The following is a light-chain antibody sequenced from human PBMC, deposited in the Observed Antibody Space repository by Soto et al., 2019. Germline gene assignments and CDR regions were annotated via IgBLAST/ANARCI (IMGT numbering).Light chain of an antibody. Sequence: SVLTQPPSVSGAPGQRVTISCTGSSSNIGAGYDIHWYQQLPGTAPKLLIYGNSNRPSGVPDRFSGSKSGTSASLAITGLQADDEADYYCQSYDSSLSGSLVFGGGTKLTVL. CDR3: QSYDSSLSGSLV. CDR2: GNS. V-gene: IGLV1-40*01. CDR1: SSNIGAGYD. J-gene: IGLJ3*02.